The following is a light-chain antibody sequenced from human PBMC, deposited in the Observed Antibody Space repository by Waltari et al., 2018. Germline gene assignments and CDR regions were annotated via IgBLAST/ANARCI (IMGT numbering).Light chain of an antibody. CDR1: QSVSSN. Sequence: EIVMTQSPATLSVSPGERATLSSRASQSVSSNVAWYQQKPGQAPRLLIFDASTRATGIPARFSGSGSGTEFTLTISSLQSEDFAVYYCQQYNNWTFGQGTKVEIK. CDR2: DAS. CDR3: QQYNNWT. V-gene: IGKV3-15*01. J-gene: IGKJ1*01.